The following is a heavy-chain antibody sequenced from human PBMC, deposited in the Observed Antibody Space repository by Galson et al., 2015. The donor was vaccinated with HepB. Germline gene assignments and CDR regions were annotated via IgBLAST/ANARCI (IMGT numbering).Heavy chain of an antibody. Sequence: SLRLACAASGFTFSSYSMNWVRQAPGKGLEWVSSISSSSSYIYYADSVKGRFTISRDNAKNSLYLQMNSLRAEDTAVYYCARDGSDCSGGSCYGGDPWYFDYWGQGTLVTVSS. CDR1: GFTFSSYS. CDR2: ISSSSSYI. V-gene: IGHV3-21*01. D-gene: IGHD2-15*01. J-gene: IGHJ4*02. CDR3: ARDGSDCSGGSCYGGDPWYFDY.